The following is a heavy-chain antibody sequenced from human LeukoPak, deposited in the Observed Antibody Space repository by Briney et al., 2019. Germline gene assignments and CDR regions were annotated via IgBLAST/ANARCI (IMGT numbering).Heavy chain of an antibody. Sequence: KPSETLSLTCTVSGGSISSYYWSWIRQPAGKGLEWIGRIYTSGSTNYNPSLKSRVTMSVDTSKNQFSLKLSSVTAADTAVYYCARDFEAPVNRPDDTNWFDPWGQGTLVTVSS. D-gene: IGHD3-3*01. CDR2: IYTSGST. J-gene: IGHJ5*02. CDR3: ARDFEAPVNRPDDTNWFDP. CDR1: GGSISSYY. V-gene: IGHV4-4*07.